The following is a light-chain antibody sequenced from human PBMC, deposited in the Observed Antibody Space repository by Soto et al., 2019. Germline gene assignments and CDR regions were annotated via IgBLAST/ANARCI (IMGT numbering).Light chain of an antibody. CDR2: AAS. J-gene: IGKJ4*01. CDR3: QQLRSYPST. V-gene: IGKV1-9*01. Sequence: IPLTQSPSSLSASVGDRVTITCRASQDISSSLAWYQQKPGKAPKLLIYAASILQSGVPSGFSGSGFGTDFTLTISSLQAEDFATYFCQQLRSYPSTFGGGTKVEI. CDR1: QDISSS.